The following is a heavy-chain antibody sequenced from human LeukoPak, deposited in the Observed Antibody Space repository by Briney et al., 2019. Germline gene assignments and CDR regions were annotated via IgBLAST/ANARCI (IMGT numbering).Heavy chain of an antibody. D-gene: IGHD5-12*01. V-gene: IGHV3-30*02. CDR3: ARDISGYDLDY. J-gene: IGHJ4*02. CDR2: IQYDGSDK. CDR1: GFTFSNAW. Sequence: PGGSLRLSCAASGFTFSNAWMSWVRQVPGKGLEWLAFIQYDGSDKYYADSVKGRFTISRDNSRNTLYLQMNSLRVEDTAVYYCARDISGYDLDYWGQGTLVTVSS.